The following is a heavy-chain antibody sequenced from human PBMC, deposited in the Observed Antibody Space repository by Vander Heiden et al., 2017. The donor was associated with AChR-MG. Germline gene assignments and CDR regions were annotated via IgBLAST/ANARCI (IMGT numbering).Heavy chain of an antibody. Sequence: QVQLVESGGGLVKPGGSLRLSCAASGFTFSEYYMRWIRQAPGKGLEWVSYISSSSSYTNYADSVKGRFTISRDNAKNSLYLQMNSLRAEDTAVYYCARGDNYYDSSGYYYPGAFDIWGQGTMVTVSS. D-gene: IGHD3-22*01. V-gene: IGHV3-11*06. CDR3: ARGDNYYDSSGYYYPGAFDI. J-gene: IGHJ3*02. CDR1: GFTFSEYY. CDR2: ISSSSSYT.